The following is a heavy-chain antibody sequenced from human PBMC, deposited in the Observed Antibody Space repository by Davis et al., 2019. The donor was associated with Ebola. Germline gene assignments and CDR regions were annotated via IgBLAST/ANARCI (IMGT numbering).Heavy chain of an antibody. CDR3: ARDHPIAVVFDY. J-gene: IGHJ4*02. CDR1: GFTFDDYG. V-gene: IGHV3-20*04. D-gene: IGHD6-19*01. CDR2: INWNGGST. Sequence: GESLKISCAASGFTFDDYGMSWVRQAPGKGLEWVSGINWNGGSTGYADSVKGRFTISRDNAKNSLYLQMNSLRAEDTALYYCARDHPIAVVFDYWGQGTLVTVSS.